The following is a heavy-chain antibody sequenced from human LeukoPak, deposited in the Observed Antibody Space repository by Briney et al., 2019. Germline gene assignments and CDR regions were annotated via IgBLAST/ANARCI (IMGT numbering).Heavy chain of an antibody. D-gene: IGHD2/OR15-2a*01. CDR3: ARGGYYAPDYYYYYMDV. J-gene: IGHJ6*03. V-gene: IGHV4-4*07. Sequence: SETLSLTCTVSGGSISSYYWSWIRQPAGKGLEWIGRIYTSGSTNYNPSLKSRVTMSVDTSKNQFSLKLSSVTAADTAVYYCARGGYYAPDYYYYYMDVWGKGTTVTVSS. CDR2: IYTSGST. CDR1: GGSISSYY.